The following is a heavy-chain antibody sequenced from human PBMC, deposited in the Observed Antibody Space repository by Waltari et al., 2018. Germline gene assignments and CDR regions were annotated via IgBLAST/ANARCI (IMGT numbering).Heavy chain of an antibody. CDR2: ISYDGSNK. CDR3: AREASQLIVVVVAAIDY. J-gene: IGHJ4*02. D-gene: IGHD2-15*01. CDR1: GFTISSYA. Sequence: QVQLLESGGGVVQPGRSLRLSCAASGFTISSYAMHWVRQAPGKGLEWVAVISYDGSNKYYADSVKGRFTISRDNSKNTLYLQMNSLRAEDTAVYYCAREASQLIVVVVAAIDYWGQGTLVTVSS. V-gene: IGHV3-30*01.